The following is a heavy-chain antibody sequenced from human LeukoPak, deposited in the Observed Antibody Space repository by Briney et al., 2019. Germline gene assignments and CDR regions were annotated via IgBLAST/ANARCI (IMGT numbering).Heavy chain of an antibody. D-gene: IGHD6-13*01. V-gene: IGHV1-3*01. Sequence: KFQGRVTITRDTSASTAYMELSSLRSEDTAVYYCARDRGYSSSWFDYWGQGTLVTVSS. J-gene: IGHJ4*02. CDR3: ARDRGYSSSWFDY.